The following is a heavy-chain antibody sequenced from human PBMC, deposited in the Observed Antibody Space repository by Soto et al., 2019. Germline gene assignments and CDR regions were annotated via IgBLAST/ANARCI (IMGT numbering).Heavy chain of an antibody. D-gene: IGHD3-16*01. CDR3: ARDLLGLDAFDI. Sequence: GGSLRLTCAASGFTFSSYWMSWVRQAPGKGLEWVANIKQDGSEKYYVDSVKGRFTISRDNAKNPLYLQMNSLRAEDTAVYYCARDLLGLDAFDIWGQGTMVTVSS. CDR2: IKQDGSEK. V-gene: IGHV3-7*01. J-gene: IGHJ3*02. CDR1: GFTFSSYW.